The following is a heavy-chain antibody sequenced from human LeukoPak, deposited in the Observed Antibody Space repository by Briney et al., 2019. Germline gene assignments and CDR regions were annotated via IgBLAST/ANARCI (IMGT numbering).Heavy chain of an antibody. CDR3: AKGSGSYSYFDY. D-gene: IGHD1-26*01. J-gene: IGHJ4*02. CDR1: GGTFISYA. Sequence: ASVKVSCKASGGTFISYAISWVRQAPGQGLEWMGIINPSGGSTSYAQKFQGRVTMTRDTSTSTVYMELSSLRSEDTAVYYCAKGSGSYSYFDYWGQGTLVTVSS. V-gene: IGHV1-46*03. CDR2: INPSGGST.